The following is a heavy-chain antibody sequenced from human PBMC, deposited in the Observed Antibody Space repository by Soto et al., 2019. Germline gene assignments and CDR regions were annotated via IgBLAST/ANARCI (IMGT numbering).Heavy chain of an antibody. CDR2: INPNSGGT. Sequence: ASVKVSCKASGYTFTGYYMHWVRQAPGQGLELMGWINPNSGGTNYAQKFQGWVTMTRDTSISTAYMELSRLRSDDTAVYYCARDVYSYGYDGGLGYWGQGTLVTVSS. V-gene: IGHV1-2*04. J-gene: IGHJ4*02. CDR3: ARDVYSYGYDGGLGY. CDR1: GYTFTGYY. D-gene: IGHD5-18*01.